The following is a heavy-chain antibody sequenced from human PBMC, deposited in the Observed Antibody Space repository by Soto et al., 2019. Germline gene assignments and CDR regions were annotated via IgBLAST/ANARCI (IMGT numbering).Heavy chain of an antibody. Sequence: PSETLSLTCAVSGGSISRTNWWSWVRQPPGKGLEWIVEIYHSGTTNYNPSLKSRVTMSVDKSKNQFSLKLSSVTAADTAVYYCAKSITFDWLFFDYWGRGTLVTVSS. J-gene: IGHJ4*02. CDR1: GGSISRTNW. CDR2: IYHSGTT. CDR3: AKSITFDWLFFDY. D-gene: IGHD3-9*01. V-gene: IGHV4-4*02.